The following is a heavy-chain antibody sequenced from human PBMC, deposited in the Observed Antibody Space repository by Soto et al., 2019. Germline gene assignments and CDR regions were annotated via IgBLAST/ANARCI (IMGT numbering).Heavy chain of an antibody. J-gene: IGHJ4*02. V-gene: IGHV3-23*01. CDR1: GFTFSSYA. CDR2: ISGSGGST. Sequence: EVQLLESGGGLVQPGGSLRLSCAASGFTFSSYAMSWVRQAPGKGVEWVSAISGSGGSTYYADSVKGRFTISRDDSKNPLYLQMNSLRVEVTAVYYCAKEQGFPLLLYYWGQGTLVTVSS. D-gene: IGHD1-26*01. CDR3: AKEQGFPLLLYY.